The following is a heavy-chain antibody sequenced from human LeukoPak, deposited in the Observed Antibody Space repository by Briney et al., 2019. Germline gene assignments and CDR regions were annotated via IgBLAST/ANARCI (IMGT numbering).Heavy chain of an antibody. D-gene: IGHD6-19*01. Sequence: ASVKVSCKASGYTFTGYYIHWVRQAPGQGLQWMGWINPNSGFAHYPQNFQGRLTMTRDTSISTVYMELSRLRSADTSVYYCARGQQWLEAFDYWGLGTLVTVSS. V-gene: IGHV1-2*02. CDR3: ARGQQWLEAFDY. CDR2: INPNSGFA. J-gene: IGHJ4*02. CDR1: GYTFTGYY.